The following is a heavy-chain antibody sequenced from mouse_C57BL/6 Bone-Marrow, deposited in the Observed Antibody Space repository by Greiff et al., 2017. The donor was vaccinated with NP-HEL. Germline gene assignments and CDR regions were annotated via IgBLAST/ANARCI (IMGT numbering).Heavy chain of an antibody. D-gene: IGHD2-12*01. J-gene: IGHJ2*01. CDR2: ISDGGSYT. V-gene: IGHV5-4*03. CDR1: GFTFSSYA. CDR3: ARRKLRWYYFDY. Sequence: EVKLVESGGGLVKPGGSLKLSCAASGFTFSSYAMSWVRQTPETRLEWVATISDGGSYTYYPDNVKGRFTISRDNAKNNLYLQMSHLKSENTAMYYCARRKLRWYYFDYWGQGTTLTVSS.